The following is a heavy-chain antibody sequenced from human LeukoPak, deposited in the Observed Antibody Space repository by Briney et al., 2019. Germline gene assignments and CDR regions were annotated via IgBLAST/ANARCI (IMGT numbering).Heavy chain of an antibody. J-gene: IGHJ6*02. Sequence: SETLSLTCTVSGGSVSSSSYYWGWIRQPPGKGLEWIGSIYYSGSSYYNPSLKSRVTISVDTSKNQFSLKLSSVTAADTAVYYCARAGDTVGGHYYYGMDVWGQGTTVTVSS. V-gene: IGHV4-39*07. CDR1: GGSVSSSSYY. CDR3: ARAGDTVGGHYYYGMDV. D-gene: IGHD2-15*01. CDR2: IYYSGSS.